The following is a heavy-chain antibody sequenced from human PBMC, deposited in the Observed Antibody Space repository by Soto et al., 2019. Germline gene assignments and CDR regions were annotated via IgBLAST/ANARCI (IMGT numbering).Heavy chain of an antibody. CDR2: ISYDGSNK. Sequence: GGSLRLSCAASGFTFSSYGMHWVRQAPGKGLEWVAVISYDGSNKYYADSVKGRFTISRDNSKNTLYLQMNSLRAEDTAVYYCATEHIVVVTASYFDYWGQGTLVTVSS. J-gene: IGHJ4*02. D-gene: IGHD2-21*02. CDR3: ATEHIVVVTASYFDY. V-gene: IGHV3-30*03. CDR1: GFTFSSYG.